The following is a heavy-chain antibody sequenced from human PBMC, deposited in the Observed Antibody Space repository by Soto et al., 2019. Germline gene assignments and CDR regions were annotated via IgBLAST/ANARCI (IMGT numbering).Heavy chain of an antibody. Sequence: SVKVSCKASGGTFSKYAFSWVRQAPGQGLEWLGGTIPMFGTPNYAQKFQGRVAVSADESTATVYMELSSLRSEDTAVYFCARPLRDRNYYYGMAVWGQGTTVTVSS. CDR3: ARPLRDRNYYYGMAV. CDR1: GGTFSKYA. J-gene: IGHJ6*02. V-gene: IGHV1-69*13. CDR2: TIPMFGTP. D-gene: IGHD3-22*01.